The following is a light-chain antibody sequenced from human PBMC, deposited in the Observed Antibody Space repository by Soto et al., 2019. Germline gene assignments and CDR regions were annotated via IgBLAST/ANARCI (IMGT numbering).Light chain of an antibody. CDR3: QQYYLSPFT. CDR1: QSVLHSSNNKNY. Sequence: DIVMTQSPDSLPVSLGERATINCKSSQSVLHSSNNKNYLAWYQQKPGQPPKLLIYWASTRESGVPDRFGGSGSGTDFTLTISSLQSEDVAVYYCQQYYLSPFTFGGGTKVEIK. J-gene: IGKJ4*01. V-gene: IGKV4-1*01. CDR2: WAS.